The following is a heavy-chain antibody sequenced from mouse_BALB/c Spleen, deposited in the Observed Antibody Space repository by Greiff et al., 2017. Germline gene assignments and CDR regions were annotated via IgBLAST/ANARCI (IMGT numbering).Heavy chain of an antibody. Sequence: QVQLQQSGPELVKPGASVKMSCKASGYTFTDYVISWVKQRTGQGLEWIGEIYPGSGSTYYNEKFKGKATLTADKSSNTAYMELSSLTSEDSAVYFCARKGAYYGNSHWYFDVWGAGTTVTVSS. V-gene: IGHV1-81*01. CDR2: IYPGSGST. CDR1: GYTFTDYV. D-gene: IGHD2-10*01. J-gene: IGHJ1*01. CDR3: ARKGAYYGNSHWYFDV.